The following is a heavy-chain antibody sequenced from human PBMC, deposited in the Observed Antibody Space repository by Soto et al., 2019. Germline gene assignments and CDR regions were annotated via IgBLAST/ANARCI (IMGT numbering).Heavy chain of an antibody. V-gene: IGHV4-61*01. CDR2: IYYSGST. CDR3: ARDRKKYSSGWYYYYGMDV. Sequence: SPTCTVSGGSVSSGRFYWSWVRQPPGEGLEWIGYIYYSGSTNYNPSLKSRVTISVDTSKNQFSLKLSSVTAADTAVYYCARDRKKYSSGWYYYYGMDVWGQGTTVTVSS. D-gene: IGHD6-19*01. CDR1: GGSVSSGRFY. J-gene: IGHJ6*02.